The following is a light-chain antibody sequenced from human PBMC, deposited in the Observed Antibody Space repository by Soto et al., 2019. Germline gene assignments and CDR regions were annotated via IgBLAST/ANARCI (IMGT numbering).Light chain of an antibody. Sequence: DIQMTQSPSSLSASVGDRVTITCRASQGIRHDLGWYQQKPGKAPTRLIYSASSLQSGVPSRFSGSASGTEFTLTISSLQPEDSATYYCLQHNSYPQTFGQGTKVEIK. CDR3: LQHNSYPQT. CDR1: QGIRHD. J-gene: IGKJ1*01. CDR2: SAS. V-gene: IGKV1-17*01.